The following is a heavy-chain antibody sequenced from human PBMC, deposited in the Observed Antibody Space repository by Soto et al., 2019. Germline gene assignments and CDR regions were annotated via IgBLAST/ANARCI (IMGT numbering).Heavy chain of an antibody. D-gene: IGHD2-2*01. J-gene: IGHJ6*02. CDR2: IWYDGSNK. CDR1: GFTFSSYG. Sequence: QVQLVESGGGVVQPGRSLRLSCAASGFTFSSYGMHWVRQAPGKGLEWVAVIWYDGSNKYYADSVKGRFTISRDNSKNRLYLQMNSLRAEDTAVYYCARENCSSTSCQLDYYYYGIDVWGQGTTVTVSS. CDR3: ARENCSSTSCQLDYYYYGIDV. V-gene: IGHV3-33*01.